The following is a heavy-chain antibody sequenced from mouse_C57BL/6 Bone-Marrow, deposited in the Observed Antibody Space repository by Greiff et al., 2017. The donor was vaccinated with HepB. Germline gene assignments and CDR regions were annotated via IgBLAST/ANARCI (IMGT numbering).Heavy chain of an antibody. CDR2: TYPRSGNT. CDR3: ARLGAWFAY. J-gene: IGHJ3*01. Sequence: QVQLQQSGAELARPGASVKLSCKASGYTFTSYGISWVKQRTGQGLEWIGETYPRSGNTYYNEKFKGKATLTADKSSSTAYMELRSLTSEDSAVYFCARLGAWFAYWGQGTLVTVSA. V-gene: IGHV1-81*01. CDR1: GYTFTSYG. D-gene: IGHD4-1*01.